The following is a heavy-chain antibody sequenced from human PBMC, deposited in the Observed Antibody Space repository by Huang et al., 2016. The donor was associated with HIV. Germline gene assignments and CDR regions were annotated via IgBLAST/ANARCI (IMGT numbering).Heavy chain of an antibody. CDR3: ARRPDYHGMDV. CDR2: SYPGDSDT. Sequence: EVLLVQSGAEVKKPGESLKISCKGSGYSFTSHWIAWVRQMPGKGLEWMGSSYPGDSDTRYSPSFQGLVTISADKSINTAYLQWSSLKASDTAMYYCARRPDYHGMDVWGQGTTVIVSS. J-gene: IGHJ6*02. CDR1: GYSFTSHW. D-gene: IGHD3-10*01. V-gene: IGHV5-51*01.